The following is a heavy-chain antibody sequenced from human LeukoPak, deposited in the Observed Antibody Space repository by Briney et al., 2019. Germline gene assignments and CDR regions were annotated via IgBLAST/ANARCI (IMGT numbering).Heavy chain of an antibody. CDR3: ARGESSSLSGAFDI. CDR2: IGTAGDT. CDR1: GFTFSSYG. D-gene: IGHD6-13*01. Sequence: QPGGSLRLSCAASGFTFSSYGMHWVRQATGKGLEWVSAIGTAGDTYYPGSVKGRFTISRENAKNSLYLQMNSLRAGDTAVYYCARGESSSLSGAFDIWGQGTMVTVSS. J-gene: IGHJ3*02. V-gene: IGHV3-13*01.